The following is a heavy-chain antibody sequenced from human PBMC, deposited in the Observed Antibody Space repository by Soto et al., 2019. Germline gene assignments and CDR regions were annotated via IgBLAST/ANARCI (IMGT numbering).Heavy chain of an antibody. CDR3: ASSVGRAYSSGWYG. CDR2: IIPIFGTA. V-gene: IGHV1-69*01. J-gene: IGHJ4*02. Sequence: QVQLVQSGAEVKKPGSSVKVSCKASGGTFSSYAISWVRQAPGQGLEWMGGIIPIFGTANYAQKFQGRVTITADESTSTAYMERSSLRSEDTAVYYCASSVGRAYSSGWYGWGQGTLVTVSS. D-gene: IGHD6-19*01. CDR1: GGTFSSYA.